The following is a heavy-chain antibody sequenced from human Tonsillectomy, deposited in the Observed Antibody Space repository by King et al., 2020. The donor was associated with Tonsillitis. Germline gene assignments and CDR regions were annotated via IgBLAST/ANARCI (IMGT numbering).Heavy chain of an antibody. CDR3: ARWPLIVGYCSGGSCDAFDI. CDR1: GFTFSSYS. D-gene: IGHD2-15*01. Sequence: VQLVESGGGLVQPGGSLRLSCAASGFTFSSYSMNWVRQAPGKGLEWVSYISSSSSTIYYADSVKGRFTISRDNAKNSLYLQMNSLRDEDTAVYYCARWPLIVGYCSGGSCDAFDIWGQGTMVTVSS. J-gene: IGHJ3*02. CDR2: ISSSSSTI. V-gene: IGHV3-48*02.